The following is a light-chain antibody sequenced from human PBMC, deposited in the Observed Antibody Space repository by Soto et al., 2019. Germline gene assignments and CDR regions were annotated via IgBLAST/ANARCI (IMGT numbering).Light chain of an antibody. CDR3: SSYTSSSTPFV. J-gene: IGLJ1*01. Sequence: QSVLTQPASVSGSPGQSITISCTGTSSDVGGYNYVSWYQQHPGNASKLMIYDVSNRPSGVSNRFSGSKSGNTASLTISGLQAEDEADYYCSSYTSSSTPFVFGTG. V-gene: IGLV2-14*01. CDR2: DVS. CDR1: SSDVGGYNY.